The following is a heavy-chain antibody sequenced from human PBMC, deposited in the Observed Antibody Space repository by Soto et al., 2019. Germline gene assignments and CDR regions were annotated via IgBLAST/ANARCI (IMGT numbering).Heavy chain of an antibody. CDR3: ARGGSEGGLDV. D-gene: IGHD3-10*01. CDR2: LYYSGNT. J-gene: IGHJ6*04. CDR1: GASISTYY. Sequence: SETLSLTCTVSGASISTYYWTWIRQAPGKGLEWIGYLYYSGNTNYNPSLKSRVTMSVDTSKNHFYLTLTSATAADTAVYFCARGGSEGGLDVCGKGTTVTVSS. V-gene: IGHV4-59*01.